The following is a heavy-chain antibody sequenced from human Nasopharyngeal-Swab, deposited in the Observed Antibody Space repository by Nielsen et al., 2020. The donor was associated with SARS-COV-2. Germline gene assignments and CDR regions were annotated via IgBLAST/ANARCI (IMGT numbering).Heavy chain of an antibody. CDR2: ISSSSSYI. D-gene: IGHD3-3*01. V-gene: IGHV3-21*01. CDR1: GFTFSSYS. Sequence: GVSLRLSCAASGFTFSSYSMNWVRQAPGKGLEWVSSISSSSSYIYYADSVKGRFTISRDNAKNSLYLQMNSLRAEDTAVYYCARDHPITIFGVVEVGSGMDVWGQGTTVTVSS. J-gene: IGHJ6*02. CDR3: ARDHPITIFGVVEVGSGMDV.